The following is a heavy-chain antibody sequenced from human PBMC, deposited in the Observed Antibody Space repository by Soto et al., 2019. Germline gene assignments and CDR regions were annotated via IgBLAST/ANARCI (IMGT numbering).Heavy chain of an antibody. CDR1: GFTFSSYA. D-gene: IGHD1-1*01. V-gene: IGHV3-23*01. Sequence: EVQVLESGGGLVQPGGSLRLSCAAFGFTFSSYAMSWVRQAPGKGLEWVSSISGSGGGTYYADSVKGRFTFSRDNSKNTLYLQMNSLRAEDTAVYYCAKFGMATTKRSPPYYIDYWGQGALVTVSS. CDR3: AKFGMATTKRSPPYYIDY. J-gene: IGHJ4*02. CDR2: ISGSGGGT.